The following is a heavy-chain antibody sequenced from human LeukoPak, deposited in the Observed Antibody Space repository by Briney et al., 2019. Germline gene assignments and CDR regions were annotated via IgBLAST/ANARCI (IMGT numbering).Heavy chain of an antibody. CDR1: GYTLTGYY. V-gene: IGHV1-2*02. CDR3: ARGGVDHYGSGTYYLMYYFDH. Sequence: ASVKVSCKASGYTLTGYYMHWVRQAPGQGLEWMRWINPNSGGTNYAQKFQGRVTMTRDTSISTAYMELSRLRSDDTAVYFCARGGVDHYGSGTYYLMYYFDHWGQGALVTVSS. CDR2: INPNSGGT. D-gene: IGHD3-10*01. J-gene: IGHJ4*02.